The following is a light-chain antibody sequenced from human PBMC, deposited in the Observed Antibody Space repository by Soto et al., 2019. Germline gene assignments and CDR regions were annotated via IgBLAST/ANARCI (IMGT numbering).Light chain of an antibody. CDR3: ETWDINTHVV. Sequence: QLVLTQSSSASASLGSSVKLTCTLSSGHSSYIIAWHQQQPGKAPRYLMKLEGSGSYNKGSGVPYRFSGSSSGADRYLTISNLQFEDEADYYCETWDINTHVVFGGGTKLTVL. J-gene: IGLJ2*01. CDR1: SGHSSYI. CDR2: LEGSGSY. V-gene: IGLV4-60*02.